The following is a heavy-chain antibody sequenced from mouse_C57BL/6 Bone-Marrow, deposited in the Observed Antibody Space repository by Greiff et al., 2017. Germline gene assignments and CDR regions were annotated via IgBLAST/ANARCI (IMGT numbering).Heavy chain of an antibody. CDR3: ARGYYYGSSADY. CDR2: IDPADGDT. V-gene: IGHV14-2*01. D-gene: IGHD1-1*01. CDR1: GFTFKDYY. Sequence: EVKLQESGAELVKPGASVKLSCTASGFTFKDYYMHWVKQRPEQGLEWIGRIDPADGDTKYAPKFQGKATITVDTSSNTAYLQLSSLTSEDTAFEYCARGYYYGSSADYWGQSTTHTVS. J-gene: IGHJ2*01.